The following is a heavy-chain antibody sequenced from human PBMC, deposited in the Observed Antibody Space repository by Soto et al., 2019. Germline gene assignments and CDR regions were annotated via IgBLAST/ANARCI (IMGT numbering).Heavy chain of an antibody. CDR1: GGSFSGYY. V-gene: IGHV4-34*01. Sequence: PAETLSLTCAVYGGSFSGYYWTWIRQPPGTGLEWIGEINHSGSTNYNPSLKSRVTISVDASKNQFSLKLTSVTAADTAVYYCARDKITGLFDYWGQGTLVTVSS. CDR3: ARDKITGLFDY. D-gene: IGHD2-8*02. CDR2: INHSGST. J-gene: IGHJ4*02.